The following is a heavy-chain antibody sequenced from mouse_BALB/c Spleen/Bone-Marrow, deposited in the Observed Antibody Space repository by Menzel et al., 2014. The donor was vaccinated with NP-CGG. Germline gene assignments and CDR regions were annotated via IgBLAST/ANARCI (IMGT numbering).Heavy chain of an antibody. Sequence: QVQLQQSGAEPVMPGASVKMSCKVSGYTFTDYWIHWVKQRPGQGLEWIGAIDTSYTYTTYNQKFKVKATLTVDASSSTTYIQLSSLTSEYSAVYYCANIYYGDYGWFSYWGQGTLVTVSA. D-gene: IGHD2-13*01. CDR3: ANIYYGDYGWFSY. CDR2: IDTSYTYT. J-gene: IGHJ3*01. CDR1: GYTFTDYW. V-gene: IGHV1-69*01.